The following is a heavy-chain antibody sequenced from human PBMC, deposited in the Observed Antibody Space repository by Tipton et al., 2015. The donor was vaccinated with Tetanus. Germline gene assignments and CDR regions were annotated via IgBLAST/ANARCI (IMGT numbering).Heavy chain of an antibody. D-gene: IGHD6-19*01. CDR3: VTSLAVSRPIDY. CDR1: GGSISHYY. J-gene: IGHJ4*02. CDR2: IYDSGST. Sequence: TLSLTCTVSGGSISHYYWSWIRQPPGKGLEWIGYIYDSGSTNYNPSLKSRVTVSVDTSKNQFSLRLSSVTAADTAVYYCVTSLAVSRPIDYWGQGTLVTVAS. V-gene: IGHV4-59*07.